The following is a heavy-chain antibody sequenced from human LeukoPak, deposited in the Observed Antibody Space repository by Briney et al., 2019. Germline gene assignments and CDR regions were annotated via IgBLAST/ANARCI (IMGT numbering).Heavy chain of an antibody. CDR2: NSGSGGST. D-gene: IGHD6-13*01. J-gene: IGHJ6*02. Sequence: GGSLRLSCAASGFTFSSYAMSWVRQAPGKGLEWVSANSGSGGSTYYADSVKGRFTISRDNSKNTLYLQMNSLRAEDTAVYYCASAGIAAAGSYYYYGMDVWGQGTTVTVSS. CDR1: GFTFSSYA. V-gene: IGHV3-23*01. CDR3: ASAGIAAAGSYYYYGMDV.